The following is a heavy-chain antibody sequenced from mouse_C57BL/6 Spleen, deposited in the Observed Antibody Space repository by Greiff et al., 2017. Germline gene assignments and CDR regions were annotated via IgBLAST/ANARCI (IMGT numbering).Heavy chain of an antibody. V-gene: IGHV1-61*01. Sequence: QVQLQQPGAELVRPGSSVKLSCKASGYTFTSYWMDWVQQRPGQGLEWIGDIYPSDSETHYNQKFKDKATLTVDKSSSTAYMQLSSLTSEDSAVYYCARSQLMFAWFAYWGQGTLVTVSA. CDR3: ARSQLMFAWFAY. D-gene: IGHD3-2*02. CDR2: IYPSDSET. J-gene: IGHJ3*01. CDR1: GYTFTSYW.